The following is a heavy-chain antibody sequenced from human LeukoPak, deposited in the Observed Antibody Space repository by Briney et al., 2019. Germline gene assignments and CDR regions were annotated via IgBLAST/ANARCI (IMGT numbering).Heavy chain of an antibody. CDR2: MNPNSGNT. CDR3: ARDQGGYYSSSWVFDY. D-gene: IGHD6-13*01. CDR1: GYTFTSYG. V-gene: IGHV1-8*02. J-gene: IGHJ4*02. Sequence: ASVKVSCKASGYTFTSYGISWVRQATGQGLEWMGWMNPNSGNTGYAQKFQGRVTMTRNTSISTAYMELSSLRSDDTAVYYCARDQGGYYSSSWVFDYWGQGTLVTVSS.